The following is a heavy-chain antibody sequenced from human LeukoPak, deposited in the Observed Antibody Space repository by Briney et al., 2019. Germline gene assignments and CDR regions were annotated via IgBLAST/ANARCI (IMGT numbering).Heavy chain of an antibody. CDR3: RLMTTVTTEEYYFDY. D-gene: IGHD4-17*01. CDR2: IYHSGST. J-gene: IGHJ4*02. Sequence: SGTLSLTCAVSGGSISSSNWWSWVRQPPGKGLEWIGEIYHSGSTNYNPSLKSRVTISVDKSKNQFSLKLSSVTAADTAVYYCRLMTTVTTEEYYFDYWGQGTLVTVPS. V-gene: IGHV4-4*02. CDR1: GGSISSSNW.